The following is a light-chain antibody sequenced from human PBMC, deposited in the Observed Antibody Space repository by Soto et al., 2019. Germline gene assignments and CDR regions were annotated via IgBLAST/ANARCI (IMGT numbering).Light chain of an antibody. CDR3: QQYGSSPLT. J-gene: IGKJ4*01. V-gene: IGKV3-20*01. CDR2: GAS. CDR1: QSVSSSY. Sequence: EIVLTQSPGTLSSSPGERATLSCRASQSVSSSYLAWYQQKPGQAPRPLLYGASSRATGIPDRFSGSGSGTDFTLTISRLEREDFAVYYCQQYGSSPLTFGGGTKVEIK.